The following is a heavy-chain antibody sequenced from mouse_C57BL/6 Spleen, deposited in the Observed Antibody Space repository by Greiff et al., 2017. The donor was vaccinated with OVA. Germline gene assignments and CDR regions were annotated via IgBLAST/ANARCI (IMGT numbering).Heavy chain of an antibody. CDR2: IRNKANNHAT. D-gene: IGHD2-4*01. J-gene: IGHJ3*01. CDR1: GFTFSDAW. CDR3: TLIYYDFLFAY. V-gene: IGHV6-6*01. Sequence: EVQVVESGGGLVQPGGSMKLSCAASGFTFSDAWMDWVRQSPEKGLEWVAEIRNKANNHATYYAESVKGRFTISRDDSKSSVYLQMNSLRAEETGIYYCTLIYYDFLFAYWGQGTLVTVSA.